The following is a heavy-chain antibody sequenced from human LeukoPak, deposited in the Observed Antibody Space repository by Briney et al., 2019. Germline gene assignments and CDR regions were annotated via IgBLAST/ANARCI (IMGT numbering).Heavy chain of an antibody. V-gene: IGHV3-30-3*01. J-gene: IGHJ4*02. Sequence: GGSLRLSCAASGFPFGNYPMHWVRQTPGKGLEWVSAISPDGFSTHYADSVRGRFTISRDTSMITLYLQLDSLRTEDTAVYHCAREDSSSGRAGIFGFYWGQGALVTVSS. CDR2: ISPDGFST. CDR1: GFPFGNYP. D-gene: IGHD6-19*01. CDR3: AREDSSSGRAGIFGFY.